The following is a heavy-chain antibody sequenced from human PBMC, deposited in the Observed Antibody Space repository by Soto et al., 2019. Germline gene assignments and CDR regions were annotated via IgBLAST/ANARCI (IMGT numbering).Heavy chain of an antibody. CDR1: GFTFSSYA. V-gene: IGHV3-30-3*01. CDR2: ISYDGSNK. J-gene: IGHJ3*02. Sequence: PGGSLILSCAASGFTFSSYAMHWVRQAPGKGLEWVAVISYDGSNKYYADSVKGRFTISRDNSKNTLYLQMNSLRAEDTAVYYCARDSDSNGYYDDAFDIWGQGTMVTVSS. CDR3: ARDSDSNGYYDDAFDI. D-gene: IGHD3-22*01.